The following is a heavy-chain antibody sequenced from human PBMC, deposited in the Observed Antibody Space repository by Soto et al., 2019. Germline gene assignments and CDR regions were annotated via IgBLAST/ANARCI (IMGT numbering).Heavy chain of an antibody. CDR1: GFTFSDFY. D-gene: IGHD1-1*01. CDR3: ARDRNEAGSDY. V-gene: IGHV3-11*01. J-gene: IGHJ4*02. CDR2: ISSGSTNI. Sequence: QVQLVESGGGLVKPGGSLRLSCAASGFTFSDFYMSWIRQAPGKGLEWISYISSGSTNIFYADSVKGRFTVSRDNAKNSVYLQMDSLRAEDTAVYYWARDRNEAGSDYWGQGTLVTVSS.